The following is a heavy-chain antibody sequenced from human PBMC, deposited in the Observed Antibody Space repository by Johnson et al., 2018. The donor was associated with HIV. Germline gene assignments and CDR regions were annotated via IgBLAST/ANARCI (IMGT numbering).Heavy chain of an antibody. CDR3: AREKYTIHAFDI. V-gene: IGHV3-7*01. CDR1: GFTLSSYW. Sequence: VQLVESGGGLVQPGGSLRLSCAASGFTLSSYWMSWVRQAPEKGLEWVANIKQDGSEKYYVDSVKGRFTISRDNAKNTLYLQMNSLRAEDTAVYYCAREKYTIHAFDIWGQGTMVPVSS. D-gene: IGHD2-2*02. J-gene: IGHJ3*02. CDR2: IKQDGSEK.